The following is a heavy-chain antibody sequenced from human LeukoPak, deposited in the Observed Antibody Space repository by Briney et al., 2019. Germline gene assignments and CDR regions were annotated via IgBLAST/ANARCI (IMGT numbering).Heavy chain of an antibody. CDR3: ARDRGSGSFDY. J-gene: IGHJ4*02. D-gene: IGHD3-10*01. CDR1: GFTFSNYW. Sequence: GGSLRLSCAASGFTFSNYWIHWVRQAPGKGLVWVSRIDNAGSITTYADSAKGRFTISRDNAEDTLYLQMNSLRVEDTAVYYCARDRGSGSFDYWGQGTLVTDSS. V-gene: IGHV3-74*03. CDR2: IDNAGSIT.